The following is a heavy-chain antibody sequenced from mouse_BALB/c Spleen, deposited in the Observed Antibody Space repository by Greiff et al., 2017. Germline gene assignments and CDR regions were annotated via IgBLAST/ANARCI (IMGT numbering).Heavy chain of an antibody. CDR2: ISDGGSYT. J-gene: IGHJ3*01. CDR3: ARDSYYYGSSPAWFAY. CDR1: GFTFSDYY. Sequence: EVKLVESGGGLVKPGGSLKLSCAASGFTFSDYYMYWVRQTPEKRLEWVATISDGGSYTYYPDSVKGRFTISRDNAKNNLYLQMSSLKSEDTAMYYCARDSYYYGSSPAWFAYWGQGTLVTVSA. V-gene: IGHV5-4*02. D-gene: IGHD1-1*01.